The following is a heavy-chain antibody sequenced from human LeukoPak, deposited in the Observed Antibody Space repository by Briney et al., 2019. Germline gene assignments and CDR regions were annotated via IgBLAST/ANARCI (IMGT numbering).Heavy chain of an antibody. CDR2: IIPIFGIA. J-gene: IGHJ4*02. Sequence: SVKVSCKASGGTFSSYAIGWVRQAPGQGLEWMGRIIPIFGIANYAQKFQGRVTITADKSTSTAYMELSSLRSKDTAVYYCARGSGYPHYYFDYWGQGTLVTVSS. CDR3: ARGSGYPHYYFDY. V-gene: IGHV1-69*04. CDR1: GGTFSSYA. D-gene: IGHD5-12*01.